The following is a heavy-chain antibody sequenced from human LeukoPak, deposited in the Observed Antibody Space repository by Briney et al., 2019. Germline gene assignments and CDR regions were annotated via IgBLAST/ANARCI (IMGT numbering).Heavy chain of an antibody. J-gene: IGHJ6*03. V-gene: IGHV4-4*07. CDR1: GGSISSYY. CDR3: ARLASGAHYYYYMDV. D-gene: IGHD1-26*01. Sequence: SETLSLTCTVSGGSISSYYWSWIRQPAGKGLEWIGRIYMSGITNYNPSLKSRVTMSVDTSKNQFSLKLSSVTAADTAVYYCARLASGAHYYYYMDVWGKGTTVTISS. CDR2: IYMSGIT.